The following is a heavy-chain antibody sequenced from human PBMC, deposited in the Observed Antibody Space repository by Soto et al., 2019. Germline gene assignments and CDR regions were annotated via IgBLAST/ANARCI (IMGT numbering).Heavy chain of an antibody. CDR1: GFTFSSYS. D-gene: IGHD3-3*01. J-gene: IGHJ4*02. Sequence: GSLRLSCEASGFTFSSYSFNWVRQAPGQGLEWVSFISSGGYTIYHADSLEGRFSISRDDAENSVYLQMSGLRMDDTAVYYCVTSRREWLGVVPPSDDWGRGTLVTVSA. V-gene: IGHV3-48*01. CDR3: VTSRREWLGVVPPSDD. CDR2: ISSGGYTI.